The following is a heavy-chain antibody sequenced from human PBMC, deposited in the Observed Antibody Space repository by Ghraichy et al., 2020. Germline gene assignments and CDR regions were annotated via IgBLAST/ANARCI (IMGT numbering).Heavy chain of an antibody. V-gene: IGHV4-4*02. Sequence: SETLSLTCAVSGGSIGSSNWWTWVRQPPGKGLEWLGEIHHNGKTNYNPSLKSRVSMSVDRSKNQFSLKLTSVTAADTAIYYCARVSTYYKAPPTFDYWGQGTLFTVSS. CDR3: ARVSTYYKAPPTFDY. CDR2: IHHNGKT. CDR1: GGSIGSSNW. J-gene: IGHJ4*02. D-gene: IGHD3-10*01.